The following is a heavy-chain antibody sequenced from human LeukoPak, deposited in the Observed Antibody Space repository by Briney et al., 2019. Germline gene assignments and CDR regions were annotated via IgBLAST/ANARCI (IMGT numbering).Heavy chain of an antibody. J-gene: IGHJ3*02. CDR3: SRGLGSGNPVDI. Sequence: GGSLRLSCAASGFTFGAYGMSWFRQAPGKGLEWVGFIRSKTYGGTAEYAASVKGRFTISRDDSKSIAYLQMNSLKAEDTAVYYCSRGLGSGNPVDIWGQETMVTVS. CDR2: IRSKTYGGTA. V-gene: IGHV3-49*03. CDR1: GFTFGAYG. D-gene: IGHD3-10*01.